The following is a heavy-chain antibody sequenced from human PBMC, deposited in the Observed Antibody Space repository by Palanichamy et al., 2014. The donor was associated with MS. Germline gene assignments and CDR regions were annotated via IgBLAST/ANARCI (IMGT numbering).Heavy chain of an antibody. Sequence: EVQLVESGGGLVXPGGSLRLSCAASGFNFGVYSMNWVRQAPGKGLEWVSYITSDRNTIYYADSVRGRFTISRDNAKKSLYLQMDSLRDEDTAVYYCAISVEGAAVNWGQGNLVIVSS. CDR2: ITSDRNTI. CDR1: GFNFGVYS. J-gene: IGHJ4*02. CDR3: AISVEGAAVN. V-gene: IGHV3-48*02. D-gene: IGHD6-13*01.